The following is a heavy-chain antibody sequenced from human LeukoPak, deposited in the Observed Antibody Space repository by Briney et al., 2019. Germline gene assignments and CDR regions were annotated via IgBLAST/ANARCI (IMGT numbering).Heavy chain of an antibody. CDR3: ARHWWLGEAVAVLFDY. J-gene: IGHJ4*02. D-gene: IGHD6-19*01. Sequence: PSETLSPTCTVSGGSITSGSYFWSWIRQPAGEGLEWIGRVHTTGTTNYNPSLKSRVTISLDTSKNQFSLKLSSVTAADTAVYYCARHWWLGEAVAVLFDYWGQGTLVTVSS. CDR2: VHTTGTT. V-gene: IGHV4-61*02. CDR1: GGSITSGSYF.